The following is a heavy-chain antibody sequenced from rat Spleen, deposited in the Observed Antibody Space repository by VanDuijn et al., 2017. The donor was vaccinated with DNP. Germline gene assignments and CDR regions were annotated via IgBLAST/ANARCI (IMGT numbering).Heavy chain of an antibody. CDR1: GFTFTDFY. D-gene: IGHD1-4*01. CDR2: IRNKAHGYTT. J-gene: IGHJ3*01. CDR3: ARSGTRISNWFAY. V-gene: IGHV7-7*01. Sequence: EVQLVESGGGLIQPGGSLRLSCAASGFTFTDFYMSWIRQPPGKAPEWLGVIRNKAHGYTTEYSPSVKGRFTVSRDDTQNILYLQMNTLRPNDTAIYYCARSGTRISNWFAYWGQGTLVTVSS.